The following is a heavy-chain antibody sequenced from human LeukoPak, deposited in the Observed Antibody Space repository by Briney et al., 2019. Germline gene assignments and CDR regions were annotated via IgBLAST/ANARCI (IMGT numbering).Heavy chain of an antibody. CDR1: GYTFTSYG. D-gene: IGHD5-12*01. CDR3: ARVRTATRTFDY. Sequence: ASVKVSCKASGYTFTSYGISWVRQAPGQGLEWMGWISAYNGNTNYAQKLQGRVTMTTDTSTSTAYMELSRLRSDDTAVYYCARVRTATRTFDYWGQGTLVTVSS. V-gene: IGHV1-18*01. J-gene: IGHJ4*02. CDR2: ISAYNGNT.